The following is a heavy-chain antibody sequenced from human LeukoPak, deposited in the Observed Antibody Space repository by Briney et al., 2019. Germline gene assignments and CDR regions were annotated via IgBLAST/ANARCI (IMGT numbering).Heavy chain of an antibody. J-gene: IGHJ4*02. D-gene: IGHD3-3*01. V-gene: IGHV3-23*01. Sequence: GGSLRLSCAASGFTFSNTWMSWVRQAPGKGLEWVSAISGSGGSTYYADSVKGRFTISRDNSKNTLYLQMNSLRAEDTAVYYCAKGYDFWSGYLLDYWGQGTLVTVSS. CDR1: GFTFSNTW. CDR3: AKGYDFWSGYLLDY. CDR2: ISGSGGST.